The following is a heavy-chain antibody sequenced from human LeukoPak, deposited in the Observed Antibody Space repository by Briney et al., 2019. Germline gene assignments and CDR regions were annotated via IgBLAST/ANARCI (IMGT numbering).Heavy chain of an antibody. V-gene: IGHV3-21*01. Sequence: GGSLRLSCAASEFTFSSYAMSWVRQAPGKGLEWVSSISSSSSYIYYADSVKGRSTISRDNAKNSLYLQMNSLRAEDTAVYYCARVGAAAFDIWGQGTMVTVSS. CDR2: ISSSSSYI. CDR1: EFTFSSYA. CDR3: ARVGAAAFDI. J-gene: IGHJ3*02. D-gene: IGHD2-15*01.